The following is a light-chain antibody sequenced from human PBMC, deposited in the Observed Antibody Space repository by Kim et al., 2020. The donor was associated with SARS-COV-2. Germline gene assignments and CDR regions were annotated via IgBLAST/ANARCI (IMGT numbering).Light chain of an antibody. CDR3: QQYGNSPYT. CDR2: GAS. CDR1: QSVSSSS. Sequence: EIVLTQSPGTLSLPPGERATLSCRASQSVSSSSLAWYRQKPGQAPRLLIYGASSRATGIPDRFSGSGSGTDFTLTISRLEPEDFAVYYCQQYGNSPYTFGPGTKVDIK. J-gene: IGKJ3*01. V-gene: IGKV3-20*01.